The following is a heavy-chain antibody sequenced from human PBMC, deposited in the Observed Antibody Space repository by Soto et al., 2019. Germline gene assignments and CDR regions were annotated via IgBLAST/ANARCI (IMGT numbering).Heavy chain of an antibody. J-gene: IGHJ6*02. CDR3: ARDWVRGVITGPYYYYGMDV. CDR1: GGSISNSNW. CDR2: IYHSGST. V-gene: IGHV4-4*02. D-gene: IGHD3-10*01. Sequence: PSETLSLTCAVSGGSISNSNWWSWVRQPPGKGLEWIGEIYHSGSTNYNPSLKSRVTISVDKSKNQFSLKLSSVTAADTAVYYCARDWVRGVITGPYYYYGMDVWGQGTTVTVSS.